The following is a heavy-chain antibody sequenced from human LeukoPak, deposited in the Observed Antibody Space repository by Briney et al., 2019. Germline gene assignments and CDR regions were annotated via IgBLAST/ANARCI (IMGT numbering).Heavy chain of an antibody. CDR3: AKETYYYGSGSLNYYMDV. CDR2: IRYDGSNK. J-gene: IGHJ6*03. D-gene: IGHD3-10*01. Sequence: PGGSLRLSCAASGFTFSSYGMHWVRQAPGKGLEWVAFIRYDGSNKYYADSVKGRFTISRDNSKNTLYLQMNSLRAEDTAVYYCAKETYYYGSGSLNYYMDVWGKGTTVTISS. V-gene: IGHV3-30*02. CDR1: GFTFSSYG.